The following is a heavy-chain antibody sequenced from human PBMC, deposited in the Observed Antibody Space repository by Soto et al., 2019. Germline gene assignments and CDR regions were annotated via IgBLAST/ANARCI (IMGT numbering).Heavy chain of an antibody. J-gene: IGHJ4*02. Sequence: QVQLVQSGAEAKKPGASVTVSCQASGSTFTSYDINWVRLATGQGLEWMGFMTPSSGNTGYAQKFQGRVTLTRNTSIRTAYLELSSLRSDDTAVYYCTRGDFWGQGTLVTVSS. CDR3: TRGDF. CDR1: GSTFTSYD. V-gene: IGHV1-8*01. CDR2: MTPSSGNT.